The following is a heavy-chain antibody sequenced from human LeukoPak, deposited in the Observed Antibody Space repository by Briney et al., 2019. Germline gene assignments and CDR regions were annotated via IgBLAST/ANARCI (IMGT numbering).Heavy chain of an antibody. CDR1: GFTFSSYA. D-gene: IGHD4-17*01. V-gene: IGHV3-30*04. CDR2: ISYDESNT. CDR3: ARDGDGDYVFSYYFDY. J-gene: IGHJ4*02. Sequence: GGSLRLSCATSGFTFSSYAMHWVRQAPGKGLEWVALISYDESNTFYADSVKGRFTISRDNSKNTLYLQMNSLRVEDTAVYYCARDGDGDYVFSYYFDYWGQGTLVTVSS.